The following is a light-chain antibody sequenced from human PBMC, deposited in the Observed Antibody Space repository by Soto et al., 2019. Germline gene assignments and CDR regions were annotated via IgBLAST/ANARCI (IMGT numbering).Light chain of an antibody. CDR2: DAS. CDR3: QQYGSSPSIT. CDR1: LTVSDNY. Sequence: EIVLTQSPGTLSFSPGERATLSCRASLTVSDNYLAWYQQKAGQAPRLVIYDASSRATGISDRFSASGSGTDFTLTISRLEPEDFAVYYCQQYGSSPSITFGQGTRLEIK. J-gene: IGKJ5*01. V-gene: IGKV3-20*01.